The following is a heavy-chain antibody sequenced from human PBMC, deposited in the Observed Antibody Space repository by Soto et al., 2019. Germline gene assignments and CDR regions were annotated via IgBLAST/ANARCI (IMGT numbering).Heavy chain of an antibody. J-gene: IGHJ6*02. D-gene: IGHD3-9*01. CDR1: GYTFTSYG. CDR3: ARDRAKYYDILTGYYPPLGYYYYGMDV. CDR2: ISAYNGNT. V-gene: IGHV1-18*01. Sequence: GASVKVSCKASGYTFTSYGISWVRQAPGQGLEWMGWISAYNGNTNYAQKLQGRATMTTDTSTSTAYMELRSLRSDDTAVYYCARDRAKYYDILTGYYPPLGYYYYGMDVWGQGTTVTVSS.